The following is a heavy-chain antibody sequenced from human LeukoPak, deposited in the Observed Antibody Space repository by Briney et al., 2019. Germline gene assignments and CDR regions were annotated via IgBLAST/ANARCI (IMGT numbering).Heavy chain of an antibody. CDR1: KFMFSSYE. CDR3: ARPGRGYSGDEGY. D-gene: IGHD5-12*01. J-gene: IGHJ4*02. CDR2: ISSSGSTK. Sequence: GGSLGLYCAASKFMFSSYEMNWVRQAPGKGLEWVSYISSSGSTKYYADSVKGRFTISRDNAKNSLYLQMNSLRAEDTAVYYCARPGRGYSGDEGYWGQGTLVTVSS. V-gene: IGHV3-48*03.